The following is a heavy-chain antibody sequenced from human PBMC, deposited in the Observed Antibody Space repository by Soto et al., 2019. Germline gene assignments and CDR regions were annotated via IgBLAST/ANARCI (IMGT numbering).Heavy chain of an antibody. CDR3: ARHGMVATRNNWFDP. CDR1: GYTFTGYY. Sequence: ASVKVSCKASGYTFTGYYMHWVRQAPGQGLEWMGWINPNSGGTNYAQKFQGWVTMTRDTSISTAYLQWSSLKASDTAMYYCARHGMVATRNNWFDPWGQGTLVTVSS. CDR2: INPNSGGT. D-gene: IGHD5-12*01. V-gene: IGHV1-2*04. J-gene: IGHJ5*02.